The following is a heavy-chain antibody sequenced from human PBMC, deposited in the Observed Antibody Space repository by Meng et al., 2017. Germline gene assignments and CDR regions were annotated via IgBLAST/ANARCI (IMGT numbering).Heavy chain of an antibody. D-gene: IGHD3-10*01. CDR2: INHRGST. J-gene: IGHJ5*02. CDR3: ARGRWRGNRFDP. CDR1: GVSFSGYY. Sequence: HVQLRRWGDGLLNPSPTRSLTFAVDGVSFSGYYLSWIRQPPGKGLGWIGKINHRGSTNYNQSLKSRVTISVDTSKNQFSLKLSSVTAADTAVYYCARGRWRGNRFDPWGQGTLVTVSS. V-gene: IGHV4-34*01.